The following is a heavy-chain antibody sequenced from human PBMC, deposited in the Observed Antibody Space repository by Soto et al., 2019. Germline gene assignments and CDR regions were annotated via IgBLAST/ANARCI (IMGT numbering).Heavy chain of an antibody. CDR1: GGSISSYY. CDR2: IYYSGST. CDR3: ARVRYDFWSGTPLDYYFDY. D-gene: IGHD3-3*01. Sequence: SETLSLTCTVSGGSISSYYWGWIRQPPGKGLEWIGYIYYSGSTNYNPSLKSRVTISVDTSKNQFSLKLSSVTAADTAVYYCARVRYDFWSGTPLDYYFDYWGQGTLVTVSS. V-gene: IGHV4-59*01. J-gene: IGHJ4*02.